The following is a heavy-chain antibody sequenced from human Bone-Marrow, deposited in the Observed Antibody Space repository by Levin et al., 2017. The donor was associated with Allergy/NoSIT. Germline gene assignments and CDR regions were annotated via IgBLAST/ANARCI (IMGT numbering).Heavy chain of an antibody. Sequence: SGPTLVKPTQTLTLTCTFSGFSLSTSGVGVGWLRQPPGKALEWLALIYWDDDKRNSPSLKSRLTITKDTSKNQVVLTMTNMDPVDTATYYCVRIAAPYHYYYMDVWGKGTTVTVSS. D-gene: IGHD6-6*01. CDR3: VRIAAPYHYYYMDV. CDR1: GFSLSTSGVG. J-gene: IGHJ6*03. CDR2: IYWDDDK. V-gene: IGHV2-5*02.